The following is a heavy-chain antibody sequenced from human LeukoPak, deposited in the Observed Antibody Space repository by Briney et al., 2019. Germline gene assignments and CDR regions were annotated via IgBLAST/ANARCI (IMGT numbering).Heavy chain of an antibody. CDR3: AKLYEGYYDSSGYPPNGAFDI. Sequence: PGGSLRLSCAASGFTFSSYGMHWVRQAPGKGLEWVAVISYGGSNKYYADSVKGRFTISRDNSKNTLYLQMNSLRAEDTAVYYCAKLYEGYYDSSGYPPNGAFDIWGQGTMVTVSS. D-gene: IGHD3-22*01. J-gene: IGHJ3*02. CDR1: GFTFSSYG. CDR2: ISYGGSNK. V-gene: IGHV3-30*18.